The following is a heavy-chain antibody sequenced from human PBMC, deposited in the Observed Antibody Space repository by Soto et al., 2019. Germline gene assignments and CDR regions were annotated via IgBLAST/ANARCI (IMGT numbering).Heavy chain of an antibody. CDR2: IYYSGST. V-gene: IGHV4-31*03. CDR1: GGSVSSNIYY. D-gene: IGHD3-22*01. Sequence: SETLSLTCSVSGGSVSSNIYYWTWIRQHPGKGPEWIGHIYYSGSTYYNPSLKSRVTISLDMSKNQFTLKLTSVSAADTAVYYCARGYDYDSGGYLFDYWGQGTLVTVSS. CDR3: ARGYDYDSGGYLFDY. J-gene: IGHJ4*02.